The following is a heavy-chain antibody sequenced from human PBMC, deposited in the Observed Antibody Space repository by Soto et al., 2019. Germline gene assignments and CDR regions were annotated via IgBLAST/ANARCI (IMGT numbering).Heavy chain of an antibody. D-gene: IGHD2-15*01. CDR3: ARDGYCSGGSCYSVPVFDY. Sequence: GGSLRLSCAASGFTFSSYGMHWVRQAPGKGLEWVAVISHDGSKKDYADSVKGRFTISRDNSKNTLYLQMNSLRAEDTAVYYCARDGYCSGGSCYSVPVFDYWGQGT. J-gene: IGHJ4*02. V-gene: IGHV3-30*03. CDR1: GFTFSSYG. CDR2: ISHDGSKK.